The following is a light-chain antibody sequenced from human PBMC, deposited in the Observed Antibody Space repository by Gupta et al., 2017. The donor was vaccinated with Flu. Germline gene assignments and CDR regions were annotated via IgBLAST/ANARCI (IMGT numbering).Light chain of an antibody. V-gene: IGKV3-15*01. CDR3: QQDDNWPPDT. CDR2: GAS. CDR1: ESVSIN. Sequence: EIVMTQSPATLSVSPGERATVSCRASESVSINLAWYQHKPGQAPRLLIYGASTRVTGIPARFSGSGYGTEFTLTISSRQSEDFAVYYCQQDDNWPPDTFGQGTKVEV. J-gene: IGKJ1*01.